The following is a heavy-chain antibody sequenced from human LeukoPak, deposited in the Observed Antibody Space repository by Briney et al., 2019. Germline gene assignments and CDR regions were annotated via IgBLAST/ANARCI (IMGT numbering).Heavy chain of an antibody. V-gene: IGHV3-7*04. Sequence: PGGSLRLSCAASGFTFSSCWMSWVRQAPGKGLEWVANIKQDGIAKYYVDSVKGRFTISRDNAQNSLYLQLNSLRAEDTALYYCARHSGYRAFDLWGRGTLVTVSS. CDR3: ARHSGYRAFDL. CDR1: GFTFSSCW. D-gene: IGHD3-10*01. J-gene: IGHJ2*01. CDR2: IKQDGIAK.